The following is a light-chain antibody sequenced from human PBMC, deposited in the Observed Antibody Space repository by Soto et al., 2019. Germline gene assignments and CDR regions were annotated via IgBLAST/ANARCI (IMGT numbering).Light chain of an antibody. CDR1: SSNIGAGFD. J-gene: IGLJ1*01. CDR3: QSYDSSLSGSV. Sequence: QSVLTQPPSVSGAPGQRVTISCTGSSSNIGAGFDVHWYQQLPGTAPRLLIYANTKRPSGVPDRFSGSRSGTSISLAISGLRAEDEADYFCQSYDSSLSGSVFGTGTKVTVL. CDR2: ANT. V-gene: IGLV1-40*01.